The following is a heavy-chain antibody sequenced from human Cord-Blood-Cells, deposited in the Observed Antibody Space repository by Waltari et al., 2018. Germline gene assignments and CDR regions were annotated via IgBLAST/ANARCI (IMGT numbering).Heavy chain of an antibody. CDR3: AKDRSNYYFDY. J-gene: IGHJ4*02. V-gene: IGHV3-23*04. D-gene: IGHD4-4*01. CDR1: GFTSSSYA. Sequence: EVQLVESGGGLVKPGGSLRLSCAASGFTSSSYALIWVRPAPGKGLEWVSAISGSGGSTYYADSVKGRFTISRDNSKNTLYLQMNSLRAEDTAVYYCAKDRSNYYFDYWGQGTLVTVSS. CDR2: ISGSGGST.